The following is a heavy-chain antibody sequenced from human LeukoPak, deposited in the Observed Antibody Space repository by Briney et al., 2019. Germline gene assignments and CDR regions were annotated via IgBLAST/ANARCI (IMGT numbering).Heavy chain of an antibody. J-gene: IGHJ6*02. D-gene: IGHD4-23*01. CDR1: GFTFSSDA. CDR3: ARADGNYYYAMDV. V-gene: IGHV3-23*01. CDR2: IRGSGGST. Sequence: GGSLRLSCVSSGFTFSSDAMTWVRQAPGKGLEWVSAIRGSGGSTFYVESLKGRFTISRDNSKNTLYLQMNSLRAEDTAVYYCARADGNYYYAMDVWGQGTTVTVS.